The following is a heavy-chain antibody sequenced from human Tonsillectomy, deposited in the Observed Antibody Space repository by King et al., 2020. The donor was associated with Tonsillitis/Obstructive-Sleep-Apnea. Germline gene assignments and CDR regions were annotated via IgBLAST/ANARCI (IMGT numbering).Heavy chain of an antibody. CDR2: IKQDESVK. J-gene: IGHJ3*02. CDR3: ARDSGYCNSSNCYDAFDI. Sequence: VQLVESGGGLVQPGGSLRLSCAASGFMFSSYWMTWVRQAPGKGLEWVANIKQDESVKHYVDSVKGRFTISRDNAKNSLFLQMNSLGAEDTAVYYCARDSGYCNSSNCYDAFDIWGQGTMVTVSS. CDR1: GFMFSSYW. V-gene: IGHV3-7*04. D-gene: IGHD2-2*01.